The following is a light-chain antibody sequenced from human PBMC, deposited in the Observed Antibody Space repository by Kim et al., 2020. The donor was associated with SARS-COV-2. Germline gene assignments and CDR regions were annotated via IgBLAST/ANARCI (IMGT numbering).Light chain of an antibody. J-gene: IGKJ4*01. CDR1: QSVRNN. V-gene: IGKV3-15*01. CDR2: GAS. CDR3: QQYNDLTLIS. Sequence: IVMTQSPATLSVSPGERVTLSCRASQSVRNNLAWYQQRPGQAPRLLLYGASTRATDIPARFSGSGSGTEFTLTIRSLQSEDLAVYYCQQYNDLTLISFGGGTKVDIK.